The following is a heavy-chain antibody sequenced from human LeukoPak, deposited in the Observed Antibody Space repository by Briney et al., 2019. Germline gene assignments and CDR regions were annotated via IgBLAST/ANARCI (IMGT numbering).Heavy chain of an antibody. V-gene: IGHV3-30*04. CDR2: ISYDGSNK. Sequence: GGSLRLSCAASGFTVNTYAVHWVRQAPGRGLEWVAVISYDGSNKYYADSVKGRFTISRDNSKNTVYLQMNSLRAEDTAVYYCARDNGRDYDGYYYFDYWGQGTLVTVSS. D-gene: IGHD4-23*01. CDR3: ARDNGRDYDGYYYFDY. J-gene: IGHJ4*02. CDR1: GFTVNTYA.